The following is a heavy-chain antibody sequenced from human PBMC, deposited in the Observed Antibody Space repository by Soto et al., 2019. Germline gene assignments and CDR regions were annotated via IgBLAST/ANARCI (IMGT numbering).Heavy chain of an antibody. J-gene: IGHJ3*02. CDR3: ARGMYVSGCCYIGDAFDM. Sequence: GGALRLSWAVSGFTVSSNCMIGFRQAPEKELEWVSVIYRGGDTFYADSVKGRFTISRDNSKNTLYLQMNSLSAEDTAVYYCARGMYVSGCCYIGDAFDMRAQGTMVTVS. CDR2: IYRGGDT. D-gene: IGHD3-10*01. V-gene: IGHV3-53*01. CDR1: GFTVSSNC.